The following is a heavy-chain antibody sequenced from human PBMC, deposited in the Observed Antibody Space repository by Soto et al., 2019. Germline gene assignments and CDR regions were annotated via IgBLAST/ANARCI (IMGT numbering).Heavy chain of an antibody. CDR3: AADYYGSGSWAFDI. J-gene: IGHJ3*02. Sequence: QMQLVQSGPEVKKPGTSVKVSCKASGFTFTSSAMQWVRQARGQRLEWIGWIVVGSGNTNYAQKFQERVTITRDMXXSTAYRELSSLRSEDTAVYYCAADYYGSGSWAFDIWGQGTMVTVSS. CDR2: IVVGSGNT. CDR1: GFTFTSSA. D-gene: IGHD3-10*01. V-gene: IGHV1-58*02.